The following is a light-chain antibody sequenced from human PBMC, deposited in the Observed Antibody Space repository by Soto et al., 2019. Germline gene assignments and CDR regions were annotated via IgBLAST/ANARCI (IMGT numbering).Light chain of an antibody. CDR1: QGISNY. V-gene: IGKV1-16*02. CDR2: AAS. CDR3: QRYNSYPIT. Sequence: DNQLPQPPLSLSGSVGARVTIPGRASQGISNYVAWFQQTPGKANKSLIYAASSLQSGVPSKFSGSGSGTDSTLTSSRLQQEDSATYYRQRYNSYPITFGQGTRLEIK. J-gene: IGKJ5*01.